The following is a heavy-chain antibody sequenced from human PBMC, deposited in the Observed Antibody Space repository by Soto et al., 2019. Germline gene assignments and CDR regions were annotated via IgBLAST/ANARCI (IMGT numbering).Heavy chain of an antibody. CDR1: GFTFSSYG. V-gene: IGHV3-33*01. Sequence: QVQLVESGGGVVQPGRSLRLSCAASGFTFSSYGMHWVGQAPGKGLEWVAVIWYDGSNKYYADSVKGRFTISRDNSKNPLYLQMNSLRAEDTAVYYCARVPVITLRHYYYGMVVWGQGTTVTVSS. CDR2: IWYDGSNK. CDR3: ARVPVITLRHYYYGMVV. J-gene: IGHJ6*02. D-gene: IGHD3-22*01.